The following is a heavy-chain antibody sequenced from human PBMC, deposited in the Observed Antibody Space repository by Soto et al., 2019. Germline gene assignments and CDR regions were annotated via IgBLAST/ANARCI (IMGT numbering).Heavy chain of an antibody. J-gene: IGHJ5*02. CDR3: ARRPDFRDHGWFDP. Sequence: TLSLTCTVSGCSIISTFYYWGLLRRPPGRGLEWIANIHYSGGTHYSPSLKSRVAISVDTSKSQFSLTLDSVTAADTAVYYCARRPDFRDHGWFDPWGQGILVTVSS. CDR1: GCSIISTFYY. V-gene: IGHV4-39*01. CDR2: IHYSGGT. D-gene: IGHD4-17*01.